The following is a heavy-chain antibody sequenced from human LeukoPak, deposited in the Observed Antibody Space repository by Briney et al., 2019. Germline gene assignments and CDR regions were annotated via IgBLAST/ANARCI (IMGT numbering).Heavy chain of an antibody. CDR1: GGSISSYY. Sequence: SETLSLTCTVSGGSISSYYWSWIRQPPGKGVEWIGYIYYSGITNYNPSLKSRVTISVDTSKNQFSLKLSSVTAADTAVYYCARLPDYYSRHGAPGWGQGTLVTVSS. CDR3: ARLPDYYSRHGAPG. D-gene: IGHD3-10*01. J-gene: IGHJ4*02. V-gene: IGHV4-59*12. CDR2: IYYSGIT.